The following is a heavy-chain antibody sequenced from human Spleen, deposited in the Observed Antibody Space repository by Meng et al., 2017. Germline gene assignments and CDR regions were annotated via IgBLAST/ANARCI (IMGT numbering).Heavy chain of an antibody. CDR2: IYYSGNT. V-gene: IGHV4-59*01. CDR3: ARVRALDYHGSGNIDY. D-gene: IGHD3-10*01. CDR1: GGSISYYY. Sequence: SETLSLTCTVSGGSISYYYWSWIRQPPGKALEWIGYIYYSGNTNYNPSLRGRLTISIDTSKNQLSLKLSSVTAADSAVYYWARVRALDYHGSGNIDYWGQGTLVTVSS. J-gene: IGHJ4*02.